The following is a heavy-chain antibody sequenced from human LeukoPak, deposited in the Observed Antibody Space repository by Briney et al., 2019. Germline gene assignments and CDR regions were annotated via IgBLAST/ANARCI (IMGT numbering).Heavy chain of an antibody. Sequence: GSLRLSCAASGFTFSNYAMSWVRQAPGKGLEWVSVIYSGGSTYYADSVKGRFTISRDNSKNTLYLQMNSLRAEDTAVYYCAGYRALAYWGQGTLVTVSS. CDR1: GFTFSNYA. D-gene: IGHD1-1*01. V-gene: IGHV3-66*01. CDR2: IYSGGST. CDR3: AGYRALAY. J-gene: IGHJ4*02.